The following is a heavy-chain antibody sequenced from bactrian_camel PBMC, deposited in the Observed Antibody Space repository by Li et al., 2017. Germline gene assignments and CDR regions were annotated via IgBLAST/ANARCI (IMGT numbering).Heavy chain of an antibody. CDR2: ISAGGST. Sequence: VQLVESGGGSALAGGSVRLSCAASGYTFNTYSWFRQAPGKEREGVAGISAGGSTRYADSVKGRFTISKDYAKNTLYLQMNSLKPEDTATYYCAADLVTDEPSLVEREYYYWGQGTQVTVS. D-gene: IGHD1*01. J-gene: IGHJ4*01. V-gene: IGHV3S67*01. CDR1: GYTFNTY. CDR3: AADLVTDEPSLVEREYYY.